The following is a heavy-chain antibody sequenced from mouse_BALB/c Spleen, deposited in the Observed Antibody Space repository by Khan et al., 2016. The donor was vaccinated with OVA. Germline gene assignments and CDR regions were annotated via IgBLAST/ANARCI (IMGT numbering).Heavy chain of an antibody. D-gene: IGHD2-4*01. CDR2: IWSAGST. CDR1: GFSLTNYS. J-gene: IGHJ3*01. V-gene: IGHV2-2*02. CDR3: ARRGYDYGRGALFAY. Sequence: QVQLQQSGPGLVQPSQSLSITCTVSGFSLTNYSVHWVRQSPGKGLEWLGVIWSAGSTDYNAAFISRLTLRKDNSRSHVFFKMNSLQTNDTAIYYCARRGYDYGRGALFAYWGQGTLVTVSA.